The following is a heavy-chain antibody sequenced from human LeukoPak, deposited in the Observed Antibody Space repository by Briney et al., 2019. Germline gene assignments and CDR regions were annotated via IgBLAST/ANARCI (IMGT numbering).Heavy chain of an antibody. CDR2: INWNGGST. V-gene: IGHV3-20*04. J-gene: IGHJ5*02. D-gene: IGHD6-19*01. CDR1: GFTFGNYG. CDR3: ARDFQQWLVPEDWFDP. Sequence: GGSLRLSCAASGFTFGNYGMSWVRQAPGKGLEWVSGINWNGGSTGYADSVEGRFTIFRDNARNSQYLQMNSLRVEDTALYYCARDFQQWLVPEDWFDPWGQGTLVTVSS.